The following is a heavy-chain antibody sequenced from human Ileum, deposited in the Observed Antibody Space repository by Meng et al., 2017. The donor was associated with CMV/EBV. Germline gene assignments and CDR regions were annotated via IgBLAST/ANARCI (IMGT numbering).Heavy chain of an antibody. CDR2: TYYRSKWYS. CDR3: ARGSHGTTVSLFDS. J-gene: IGHJ4*02. V-gene: IGHV6-1*01. Sequence: QVQVLHAGPGLVRPAQTHPLTCAISGDSVSSNIAAWNWIRQAPSRGLEWLGRTYYRSKWYSDSAISVRSRLSVSPDTSRNQFSLQLTSVTPEDTAVYYCARGSHGTTVSLFDSWGQGILVTVSS. D-gene: IGHD1/OR15-1a*01. CDR1: GDSVSSNIAA.